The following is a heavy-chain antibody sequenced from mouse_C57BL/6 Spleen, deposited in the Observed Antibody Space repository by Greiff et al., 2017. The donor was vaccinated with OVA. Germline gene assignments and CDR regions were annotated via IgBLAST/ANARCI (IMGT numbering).Heavy chain of an antibody. CDR1: GFTFRDYG. CDR2: ISSGSSTI. V-gene: IGHV5-17*01. Sequence: DVMLVESGGGLVKPGGSLKLSCAASGFTFRDYGMHWVRQAPEKGLEWVAYISSGSSTIYYADTVKGRFTISRDNAKNTLFLQMTSLRSEDTAMYYCARGNYGNYVRAMDYWGQGTSVTVSS. J-gene: IGHJ4*01. D-gene: IGHD2-1*01. CDR3: ARGNYGNYVRAMDY.